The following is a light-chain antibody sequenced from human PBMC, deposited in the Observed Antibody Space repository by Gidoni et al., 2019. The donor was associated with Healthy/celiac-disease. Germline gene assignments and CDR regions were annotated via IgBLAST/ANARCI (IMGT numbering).Light chain of an antibody. CDR3: SSYTSSSSQV. V-gene: IGLV2-14*01. CDR1: SSDVGGYND. J-gene: IGLJ3*02. Sequence: QSALTHPASVSGSPGQSITISCTGTSSDVGGYNDVSWYQQHPGKAPKLMIYDDSNRPSGVSNRFSGSKSGNTAALTISGLQAEDEADYYCSSYTSSSSQVFGGGTKLTVL. CDR2: DDS.